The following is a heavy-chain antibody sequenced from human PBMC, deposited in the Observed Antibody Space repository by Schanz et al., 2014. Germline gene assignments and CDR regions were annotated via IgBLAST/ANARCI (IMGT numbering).Heavy chain of an antibody. D-gene: IGHD5-12*01. CDR3: ARVMLDIVATMDDDAFDI. J-gene: IGHJ3*02. Sequence: QVQLVQSGAEVKKLGASVKVSCKASGYTFTDYYMHWVRQAPGQGLEWMGRINPNSGGTNYAQKFQGRVTMPRDMSSGTAYMELSRLISGDTAVYYGARVMLDIVATMDDDAFDIWGQGTMVTVSS. CDR1: GYTFTDYY. CDR2: INPNSGGT. V-gene: IGHV1-2*06.